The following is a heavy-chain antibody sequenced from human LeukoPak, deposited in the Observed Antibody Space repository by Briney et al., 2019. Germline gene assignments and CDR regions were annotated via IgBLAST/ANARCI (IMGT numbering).Heavy chain of an antibody. J-gene: IGHJ4*02. Sequence: GRSLRLSCAASGFTFSSYAMHWVRQAPGKGLEWVAVISYDGSNKYYADSVKGRFTISRDNSKNTLYLQMNSLRAEDTAVYYCAKARTSSSSSGTDYWGQGTLVTVSS. CDR1: GFTFSSYA. CDR3: AKARTSSSSSGTDY. CDR2: ISYDGSNK. D-gene: IGHD6-6*01. V-gene: IGHV3-30-3*01.